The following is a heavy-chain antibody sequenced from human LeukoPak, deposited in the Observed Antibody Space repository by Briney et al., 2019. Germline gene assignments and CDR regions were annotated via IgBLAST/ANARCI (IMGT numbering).Heavy chain of an antibody. CDR1: GFSFTSYW. D-gene: IGHD2-21*02. CDR2: IYSGDSDT. V-gene: IGHV5-51*01. CDR3: ARRNPLTQDAFDI. J-gene: IGHJ3*02. Sequence: ESLKIFWKGSGFSFTSYWIGWVGQEPGKGLEWIGIIYSGDSDTTYSPSFQGQVTISADKSISTAYVQWSSLKASDTAMYYCARRNPLTQDAFDIWGQGTMVTVSS.